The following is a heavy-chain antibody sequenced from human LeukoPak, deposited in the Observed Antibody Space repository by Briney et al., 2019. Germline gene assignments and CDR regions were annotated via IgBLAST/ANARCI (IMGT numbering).Heavy chain of an antibody. CDR2: INPNSGGT. CDR3: ARGLHVEEAPIRYFDWLLNGRMYYFDY. Sequence: ASVKVSCKASGGTFSSYAISWVRQAPGQGLEWMGWINPNSGGTNYAQKFQGRVTMTRNTSISTAYMELSSLRSEDTAVYYCARGLHVEEAPIRYFDWLLNGRMYYFDYWGQGTLVTVSS. V-gene: IGHV1-8*02. J-gene: IGHJ4*02. D-gene: IGHD3-9*01. CDR1: GGTFSSYA.